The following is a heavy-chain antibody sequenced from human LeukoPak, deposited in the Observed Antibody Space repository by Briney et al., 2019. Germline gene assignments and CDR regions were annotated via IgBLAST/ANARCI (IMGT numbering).Heavy chain of an antibody. CDR3: ARGGRSYYDSSGYYHNYYYYMDV. V-gene: IGHV3-7*01. J-gene: IGHJ6*03. Sequence: GGSLRLSCAASGFTFSSYWMSWVRQAPGKGLEWVANIKQDGSEKYYVDSVKGRFTISRDNAKNSLYLQMNSLRAEDTAVYYCARGGRSYYDSSGYYHNYYYYMDVWGKGTTVTVSS. CDR2: IKQDGSEK. D-gene: IGHD3-22*01. CDR1: GFTFSSYW.